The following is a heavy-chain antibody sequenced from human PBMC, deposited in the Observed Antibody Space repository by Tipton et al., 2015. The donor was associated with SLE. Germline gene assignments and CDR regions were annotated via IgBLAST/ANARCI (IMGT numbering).Heavy chain of an antibody. D-gene: IGHD6-13*01. CDR1: GFTFSSYG. J-gene: IGHJ5*02. Sequence: LRLSCAASGFTFSSYGMHWVRQAPGKGLEWVAVIWYDGSNKYYADSVKGRFTISRDNSKNTLYLQMNSLRAEDTAVYYCARDQSSSWYGDWFDPWGQGTLVTVSS. V-gene: IGHV3-33*01. CDR2: IWYDGSNK. CDR3: ARDQSSSWYGDWFDP.